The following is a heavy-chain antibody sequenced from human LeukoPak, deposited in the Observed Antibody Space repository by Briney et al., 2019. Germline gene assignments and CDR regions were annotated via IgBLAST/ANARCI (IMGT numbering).Heavy chain of an antibody. D-gene: IGHD1-7*01. Sequence: ASVKVSCKASGYTFTGYYMHWVRQAPGQGLEWMGWINPNSGGTNYAQKFLGRVTMTRDTSISTAYMELSRLRSDDTAVYYCARVSLELGVFDYWGQGTLVTVSS. CDR1: GYTFTGYY. V-gene: IGHV1-2*02. CDR2: INPNSGGT. J-gene: IGHJ4*02. CDR3: ARVSLELGVFDY.